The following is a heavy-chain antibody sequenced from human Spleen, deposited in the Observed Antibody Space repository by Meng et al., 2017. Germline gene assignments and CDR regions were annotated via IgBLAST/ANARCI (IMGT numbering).Heavy chain of an antibody. Sequence: QLQLQESGPGLVKPSQTLSLTCAVSGGSISSGGYSWSWVRQPPGKALVLIGYVYQSGGSYYNPYLKSRVTISLDRSKNQFSLKLNSVTAADTAVYYCARAAPQPLSYASYYFDFWGQGTLVTVSS. CDR2: VYQSGGS. CDR1: GGSISSGGYS. CDR3: ARAAPQPLSYASYYFDF. V-gene: IGHV4-30-2*01. J-gene: IGHJ4*02. D-gene: IGHD2-2*01.